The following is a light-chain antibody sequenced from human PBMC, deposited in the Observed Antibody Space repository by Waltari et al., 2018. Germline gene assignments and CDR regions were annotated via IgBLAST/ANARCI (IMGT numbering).Light chain of an antibody. CDR2: RAS. Sequence: IQMTQSPSPLSASVGGTVTITCQASQDIENQLNWYQQRPGKAPKLLIARASSLRDGIPSRFGGSGSGTDFTLTINSLQAEDFATYYCQQGYDLPITFGGGTKVEIK. J-gene: IGKJ4*01. CDR1: QDIENQ. V-gene: IGKV1-6*01. CDR3: QQGYDLPIT.